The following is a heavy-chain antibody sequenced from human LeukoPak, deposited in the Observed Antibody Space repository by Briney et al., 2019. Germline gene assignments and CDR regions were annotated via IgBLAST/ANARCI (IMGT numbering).Heavy chain of an antibody. V-gene: IGHV4-4*07. D-gene: IGHD3-22*01. CDR2: IYTSGST. J-gene: IGHJ5*02. Sequence: PSETLSLTCTVSGDSISDYWWNWIRQPAGKGLEWIGRIYTSGSTNYNPSLKSRVTVSVDTSKNLFFLKLSSVTAADTAVYYCARDYYDSSGYSAEWFDPWGQGTLVTVSS. CDR1: GDSISDYW. CDR3: ARDYYDSSGYSAEWFDP.